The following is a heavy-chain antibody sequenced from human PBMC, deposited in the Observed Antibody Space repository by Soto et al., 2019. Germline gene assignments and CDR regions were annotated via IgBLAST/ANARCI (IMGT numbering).Heavy chain of an antibody. CDR3: AREARLEVGATGFFDQ. D-gene: IGHD1-26*01. V-gene: IGHV1-2*02. Sequence: QVHLVQSGAEVKKPGASVKVSCKASGYTFTDNFIHWVRQAPGQGLEWMGWLNPNSGGTNYAQKFQGRVTMTRDTSISTAYMELRRLRSDDTAVYYCAREARLEVGATGFFDQWGQGTLATVS. CDR2: LNPNSGGT. J-gene: IGHJ4*02. CDR1: GYTFTDNF.